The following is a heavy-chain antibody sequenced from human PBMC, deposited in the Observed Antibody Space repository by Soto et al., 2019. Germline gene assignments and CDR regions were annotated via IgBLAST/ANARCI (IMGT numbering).Heavy chain of an antibody. CDR3: TRVGMGYSYGSGFDY. V-gene: IGHV3-30-3*01. D-gene: IGHD5-18*01. Sequence: GGSLRLSCAASGFAFSVYSIHWVRQAPGKGLEWVAVISHDGSNKYYADSVKGRFTISRDNSKNTLYLQMDSLRADDTSLYYCTRVGMGYSYGSGFDYWGQGTLVTVSS. CDR2: ISHDGSNK. J-gene: IGHJ4*02. CDR1: GFAFSVYS.